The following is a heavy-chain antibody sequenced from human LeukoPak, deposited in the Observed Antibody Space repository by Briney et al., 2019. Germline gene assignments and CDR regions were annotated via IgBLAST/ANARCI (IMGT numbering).Heavy chain of an antibody. J-gene: IGHJ4*02. CDR1: GFTFSSYA. D-gene: IGHD1-26*01. V-gene: IGHV3-30*14. CDR2: ISYDGSNK. CDR3: ARGAPFDY. Sequence: GGSLRLSCAASGFTFSSYAMHWVRQAPGKGLEWVAVISYDGSNKYYADSVKGRFTISRDNSKNTLYLQMNSLRAGDTAVYYCARGAPFDYWGQGTLVTVSS.